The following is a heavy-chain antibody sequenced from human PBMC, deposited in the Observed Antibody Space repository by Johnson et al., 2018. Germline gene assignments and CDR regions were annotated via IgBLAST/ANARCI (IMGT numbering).Heavy chain of an antibody. V-gene: IGHV3-9*01. D-gene: IGHD1-14*01. CDR2: ISWNSGSI. CDR1: GFTFDDYA. Sequence: VQLVESGGGLVQPGRSLRLSCAASGFTFDDYAMHWVRQAPWKGLEWVSGISWNSGSIGYADSVKGRFTISRDNAKNSLYLQINSLRAEDTALYYCARDSGHYYDYYMDVWGKGTTGTVSS. CDR3: ARDSGHYYDYYMDV. J-gene: IGHJ6*03.